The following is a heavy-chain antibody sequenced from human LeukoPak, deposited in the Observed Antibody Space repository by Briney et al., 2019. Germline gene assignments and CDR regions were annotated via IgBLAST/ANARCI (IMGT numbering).Heavy chain of an antibody. CDR3: VKVPSGGGYCSSTSCYDAFDL. J-gene: IGHJ3*01. D-gene: IGHD2-2*01. CDR1: GFTFSSYA. Sequence: GRSLRLSCSASGFTFSSYAMHWVRQAPGKGLECVSSISSNGSSTYYADSAKGRFTISRDNSKNTLYLQMSSLRAEDTAVYYCVKVPSGGGYCSSTSCYDAFDLWGQGTMVTVSS. V-gene: IGHV3-64D*06. CDR2: ISSNGSST.